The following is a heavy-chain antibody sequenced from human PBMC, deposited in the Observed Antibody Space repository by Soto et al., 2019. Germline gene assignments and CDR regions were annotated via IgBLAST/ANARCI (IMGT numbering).Heavy chain of an antibody. V-gene: IGHV4-61*08. CDR2: IYYSGST. Sequence: PSETLSLTCAVSGGSISSGGYSWSWIRQPPGKGLEWIGYIYYSGSTNYNPSLKSRVTISVDTSKNQFSLKLSSVTAADTAVYYCARGGYDFWSGGLDYYYGMDVWGQGTTVTVSS. CDR3: ARGGYDFWSGGLDYYYGMDV. CDR1: GGSISSGGYS. J-gene: IGHJ6*02. D-gene: IGHD3-3*01.